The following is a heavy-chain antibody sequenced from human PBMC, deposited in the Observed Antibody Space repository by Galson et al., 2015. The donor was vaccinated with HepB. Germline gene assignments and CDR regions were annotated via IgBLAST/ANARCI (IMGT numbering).Heavy chain of an antibody. CDR3: AKDRSSGWSEDCMDV. CDR2: ISYDGSNK. CDR1: GFTFSSYG. Sequence: SLRIACAASGFTFSSYGMHWVRQAPGKGLVWVAVISYDGSNKYYADSVKGRFTISRDNSKKTLYLQMNSLRAEYTAVYYCAKDRSSGWSEDCMDVWGQGTTVTVSS. D-gene: IGHD6-19*01. V-gene: IGHV3-30*18. J-gene: IGHJ6*02.